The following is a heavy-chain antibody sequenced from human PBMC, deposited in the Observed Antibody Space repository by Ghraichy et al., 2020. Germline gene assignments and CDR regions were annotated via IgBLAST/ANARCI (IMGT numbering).Heavy chain of an antibody. CDR3: AIWLGSGVVPAAQRDFDY. CDR2: ISGSGGST. V-gene: IGHV3-23*01. CDR1: GFTFSNYA. Sequence: GGSLRLSCAASGFTFSNYAMSWVRQAPGKGLEWVSVISGSGGSTYYADSVKGRFTISRDNSKNTLYLQMNSLRAEDTAVYYCAIWLGSGVVPAAQRDFDYWGQGTLVTVSS. D-gene: IGHD2-2*01. J-gene: IGHJ4*02.